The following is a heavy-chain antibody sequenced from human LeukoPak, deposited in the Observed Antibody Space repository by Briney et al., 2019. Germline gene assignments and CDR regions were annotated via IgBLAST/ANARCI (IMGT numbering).Heavy chain of an antibody. CDR2: IYSDGNT. V-gene: IGHV3-53*01. CDR3: ARGGGGGNPFDY. J-gene: IGHJ4*02. D-gene: IGHD4-23*01. CDR1: GFSVSNNY. Sequence: GGSLRLSCAVSGFSVSNNYMSWVRQAPGKGLAWVSVIYSDGNTYYAESVKGRFTISRDNSKNTLYIRMNSLRAEDTAVYYCARGGGGGNPFDYWGQGTLVTVSS.